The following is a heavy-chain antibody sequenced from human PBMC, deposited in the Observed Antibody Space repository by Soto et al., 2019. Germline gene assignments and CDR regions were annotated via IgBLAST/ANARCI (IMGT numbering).Heavy chain of an antibody. Sequence: ASVKVSCKASGYTFTGYYMHWVRQAPGQGLEWMGWINPNSGGTNYAQKFQGWVTMTRDTPISTAYMELSRLRSDDTAVYYCARDRPTATYYYDSSGYYRYYYYYGMDVWGQGTTVTVSS. CDR1: GYTFTGYY. CDR2: INPNSGGT. V-gene: IGHV1-2*04. J-gene: IGHJ6*02. D-gene: IGHD3-22*01. CDR3: ARDRPTATYYYDSSGYYRYYYYYGMDV.